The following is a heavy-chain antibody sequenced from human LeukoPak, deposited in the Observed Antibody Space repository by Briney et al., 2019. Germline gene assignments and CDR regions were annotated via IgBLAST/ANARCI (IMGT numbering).Heavy chain of an antibody. CDR3: ARDPGYSSGWFDY. Sequence: GGPLRLSCVVSGFTFSSYSMSWVRQAPGKGLEWVSSISASSNFISYADSVKGRFTISRDNAKKSLYLQMNSVRAEDTAVYYCARDPGYSSGWFDYWGQGALVTVSS. V-gene: IGHV3-21*01. CDR1: GFTFSSYS. CDR2: ISASSNFI. D-gene: IGHD6-19*01. J-gene: IGHJ4*02.